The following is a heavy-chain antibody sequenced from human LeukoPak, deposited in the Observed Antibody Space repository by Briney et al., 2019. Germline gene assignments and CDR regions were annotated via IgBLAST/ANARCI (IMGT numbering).Heavy chain of an antibody. D-gene: IGHD2-8*02. CDR2: IKQDGSEK. Sequence: GGSLRLSCAASGSTFSRYWMSWARQAPGKGLEWVANIKQDGSEKYYVDSVKGRFTISRDNAKNSLYLQMNSLRAEDTAVYYCGRDVRRGAGGAIDIWGQETMVTV. J-gene: IGHJ3*02. CDR3: GRDVRRGAGGAIDI. CDR1: GSTFSRYW. V-gene: IGHV3-7*01.